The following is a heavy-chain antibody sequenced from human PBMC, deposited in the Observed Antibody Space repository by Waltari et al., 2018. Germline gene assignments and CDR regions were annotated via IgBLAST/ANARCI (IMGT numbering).Heavy chain of an antibody. CDR3: AKGTQLWFVSLPDY. CDR1: GFTFSSYG. D-gene: IGHD5-18*01. Sequence: QVQLVESGGGVVQPGGSLRLSCAASGFTFSSYGMHWVRQAPGKGLEWVAFIRYDGSNKYYADSVKGRFTISRDNSKNTLYLQMNSLRAEDTAVYYCAKGTQLWFVSLPDYWGQGTLVTVSS. CDR2: IRYDGSNK. J-gene: IGHJ4*02. V-gene: IGHV3-30*02.